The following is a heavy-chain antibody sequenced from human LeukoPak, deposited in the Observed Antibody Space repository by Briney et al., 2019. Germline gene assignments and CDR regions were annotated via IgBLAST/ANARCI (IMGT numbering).Heavy chain of an antibody. V-gene: IGHV1-2*02. CDR2: INPNSGGT. Sequence: ASVTVSCKASGYTFTGYYMHWVRQAPGQGLEWMGWINPNSGGTNYAQKFQGRVTMTRDTSISTAYMELSRLRSDDTAVYYCAKGGQTIYGSGSSPFDYWGQGTLVTVSS. CDR1: GYTFTGYY. CDR3: AKGGQTIYGSGSSPFDY. J-gene: IGHJ4*02. D-gene: IGHD3-10*01.